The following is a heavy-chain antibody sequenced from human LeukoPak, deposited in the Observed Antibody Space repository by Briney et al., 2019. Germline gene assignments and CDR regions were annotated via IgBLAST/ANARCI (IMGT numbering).Heavy chain of an antibody. V-gene: IGHV3-23*01. J-gene: IGHJ4*02. CDR2: ISDSGGRT. D-gene: IGHD3-3*01. CDR3: AENDFWSGFDN. Sequence: GGSLRLSCAASGFTFSNYAMRWGRQAPGTGLEWVSTISDSGGRTYYADSVKGRFTISRDNSKNTLYLQMNSLRAEDTAVYYCAENDFWSGFDNWGQGTLVTVSS. CDR1: GFTFSNYA.